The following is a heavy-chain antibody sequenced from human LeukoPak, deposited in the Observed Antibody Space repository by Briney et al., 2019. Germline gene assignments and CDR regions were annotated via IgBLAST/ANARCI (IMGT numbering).Heavy chain of an antibody. V-gene: IGHV3-23*01. D-gene: IGHD3-3*01. CDR3: AKASLRFLEWYIDY. CDR2: ISGSGGST. CDR1: GFTFSSYA. Sequence: RGSLRLSCAASGFTFSSYAMSWVRQAPGKGLEWVSAISGSGGSTYYADSVKGRFTISRDNSKNTLYLQMNSLRAEDTAVYYCAKASLRFLEWYIDYWGQGTLVTVSS. J-gene: IGHJ4*02.